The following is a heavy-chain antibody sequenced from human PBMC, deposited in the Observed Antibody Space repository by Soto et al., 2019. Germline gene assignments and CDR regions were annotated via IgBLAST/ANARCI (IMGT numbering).Heavy chain of an antibody. CDR3: ASPNAGYCSGGSCYALDY. D-gene: IGHD2-15*01. V-gene: IGHV4-30-4*01. CDR2: IYYSGST. CDR1: GGSISSGDYY. J-gene: IGHJ4*02. Sequence: SETLSLTCTVSGGSISSGDYYWSWIRQPPGKGLEWIGYIYYSGSTYYNPSLKSRITISVDTSKNQFSLKLSSVTAADTAVYYCASPNAGYCSGGSCYALDYWGQGTLVTVSS.